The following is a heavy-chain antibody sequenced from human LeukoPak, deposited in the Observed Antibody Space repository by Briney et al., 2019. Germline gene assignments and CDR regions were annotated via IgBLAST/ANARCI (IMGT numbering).Heavy chain of an antibody. J-gene: IGHJ5*02. CDR1: GGSINSYY. CDR3: ARAATVTTRHNWFDP. Sequence: PSETLSLTCTVSGGSINSYYWSWIRQPPGKGLEWIGYIYYSGSTNYNPSLKSRVTISVDTSKNQFSLKLSSVTAADTAVYYCARAATVTTRHNWFDPWGQGTLVTVSS. D-gene: IGHD4-11*01. V-gene: IGHV4-59*01. CDR2: IYYSGST.